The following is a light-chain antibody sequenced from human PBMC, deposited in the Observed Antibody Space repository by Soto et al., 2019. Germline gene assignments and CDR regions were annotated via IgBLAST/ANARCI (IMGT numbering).Light chain of an antibody. CDR1: QSVSTW. CDR3: QQYDSYSWT. Sequence: DVQMTRSPSTLSASVGDRVTITCRASQSVSTWLAWYQQKPGKAPKLLIYKASSLESGVPSRFSGSGSGTEFTLTISSLQSEDFATYYCQQYDSYSWTFGQGTKVEI. J-gene: IGKJ1*01. V-gene: IGKV1-5*03. CDR2: KAS.